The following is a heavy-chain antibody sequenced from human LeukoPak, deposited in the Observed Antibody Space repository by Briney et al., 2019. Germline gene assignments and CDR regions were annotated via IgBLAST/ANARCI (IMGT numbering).Heavy chain of an antibody. J-gene: IGHJ5*02. V-gene: IGHV4-59*08. CDR3: ASLRYSSGWYETGWFDP. CDR1: GGSISSYY. CDR2: IYYSGST. D-gene: IGHD6-19*01. Sequence: SETLSLTCTVSGGSISSYYWSWIRQPPGKGLEWIGYIYYSGSTNYNPSLKSRVTISVDTSKNQFSLKLSSVTAADTAVYYCASLRYSSGWYETGWFDPWGQGTLVTVSS.